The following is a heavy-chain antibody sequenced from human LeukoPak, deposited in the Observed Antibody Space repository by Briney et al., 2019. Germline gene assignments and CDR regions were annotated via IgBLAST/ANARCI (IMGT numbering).Heavy chain of an antibody. CDR1: GFTFSSYA. CDR3: ARDPTKVTTTYFDY. CDR2: ISYGGTNK. J-gene: IGHJ4*02. D-gene: IGHD4-17*01. Sequence: PGGSLRLSCAASGFTFSSYAMHWVRQAPAKGLEWVALISYGGTNKHYADSVKGRFTISRGISKNTVYLQMNSLKPEDTAVYCCARDPTKVTTTYFDYWGQGTLVTVSS. V-gene: IGHV3-30-3*01.